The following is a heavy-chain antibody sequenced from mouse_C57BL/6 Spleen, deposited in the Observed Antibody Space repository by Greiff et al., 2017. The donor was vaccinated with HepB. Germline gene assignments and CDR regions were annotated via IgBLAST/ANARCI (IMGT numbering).Heavy chain of an antibody. CDR3: ARGGWDDAMDY. Sequence: EVQLVESGGGLVKPGGSLKLSCAASGFTFSSYAMSWVRQTPEKRLEWVATISDGGSYTYYPDNVKGRFTLSRDNAKNKLYLQMRHLKSEDTAMYYCARGGWDDAMDYWGQGTSVTVSS. J-gene: IGHJ4*01. D-gene: IGHD4-1*01. CDR2: ISDGGSYT. V-gene: IGHV5-4*01. CDR1: GFTFSSYA.